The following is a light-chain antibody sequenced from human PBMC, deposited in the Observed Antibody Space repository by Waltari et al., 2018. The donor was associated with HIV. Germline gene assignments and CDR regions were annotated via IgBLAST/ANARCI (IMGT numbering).Light chain of an antibody. CDR1: DTDFSLYKF. V-gene: IGLV2-14*03. J-gene: IGLJ3*02. CDR3: ASFTGDNTVM. CDR2: DVD. Sequence: AVTQPASVSGLPGQSTTISCTGADTDFSLYKFVSWYQQHSGKPPRLILYDVDSRAAGVSVRFSGSRAGNTASLTISGLRAEDEGHYYCASFTGDNTVMFGGGTEVTVL.